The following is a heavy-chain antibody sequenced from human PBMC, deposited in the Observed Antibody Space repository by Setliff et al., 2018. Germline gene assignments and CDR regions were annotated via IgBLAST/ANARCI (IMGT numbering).Heavy chain of an antibody. D-gene: IGHD2-8*02. V-gene: IGHV3-30*07. CDR1: GFIFSNYA. Sequence: LRLSCAASGFIFSNYAMHWVRQAPGKGLEWVAVTSYDGINKYYADSVKGRFTISRDNANNLLYLHMSSLRAEDTAVYYCARDFSTGSSSWGQGTLVTVSS. CDR2: TSYDGINK. CDR3: ARDFSTGSSS. J-gene: IGHJ5*02.